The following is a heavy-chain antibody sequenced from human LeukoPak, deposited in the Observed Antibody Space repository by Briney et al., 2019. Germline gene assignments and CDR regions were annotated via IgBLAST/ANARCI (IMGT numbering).Heavy chain of an antibody. J-gene: IGHJ4*02. D-gene: IGHD6-6*01. CDR3: ARELWDLSSSSNYFDY. CDR1: GFTFSSYS. V-gene: IGHV3-48*01. CDR2: ISSSSNI. Sequence: PGGSLRLSCAASGFTFSSYSMNWVRQAPGKGLEWVSYISSSSNIFYADSVKGRFTISRDNAKNSLYLQMNSLRAEDTAVYYCARELWDLSSSSNYFDYWGQGTLVTVSS.